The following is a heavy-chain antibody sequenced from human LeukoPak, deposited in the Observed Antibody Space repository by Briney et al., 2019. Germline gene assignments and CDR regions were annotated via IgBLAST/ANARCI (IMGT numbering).Heavy chain of an antibody. D-gene: IGHD5-18*01. V-gene: IGHV1-2*02. J-gene: IGHJ4*02. Sequence: ASVKVSCKASGYTFTGYYMHWVRQAPGQGLELMGWINPNSGGTNYAQKFQGRVTMTRDTSISTAYMELSRLRSDDTAVYYCARDRSPAPGRSYGRGHFDYWGQGTLVTVSS. CDR3: ARDRSPAPGRSYGRGHFDY. CDR2: INPNSGGT. CDR1: GYTFTGYY.